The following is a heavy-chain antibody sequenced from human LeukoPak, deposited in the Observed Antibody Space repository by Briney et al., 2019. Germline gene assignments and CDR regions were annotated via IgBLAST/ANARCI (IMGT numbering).Heavy chain of an antibody. CDR3: AKGYDSSGYQRDDAFDF. CDR1: GYTFTGYY. V-gene: IGHV1-2*02. Sequence: GASVKVSCKASGYTFTGYYMHWVRQAPGQGLEWMGWINPNSGGTNYAQKFQGRVTMTRDTSISTAYMELSRLKSDDTAVYYCAKGYDSSGYQRDDAFDFWGQVTLVTVSS. D-gene: IGHD3-22*01. J-gene: IGHJ3*01. CDR2: INPNSGGT.